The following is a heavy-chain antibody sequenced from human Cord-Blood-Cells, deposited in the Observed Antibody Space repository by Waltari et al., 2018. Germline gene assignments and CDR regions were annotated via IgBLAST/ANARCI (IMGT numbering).Heavy chain of an antibody. D-gene: IGHD3-3*01. Sequence: QVQLVQSGAEVKKPGASVKVSCKASGYPFTGYYMHWMRQAPGQGLEWMGWINPNSGGTNYAQKFQGRVTMTRDTSISTAYMELSRLRSDDTAVYYCARDSTTIFGVVIYYFDYWGQGTLVTVSS. CDR1: GYPFTGYY. CDR2: INPNSGGT. V-gene: IGHV1-2*02. CDR3: ARDSTTIFGVVIYYFDY. J-gene: IGHJ4*02.